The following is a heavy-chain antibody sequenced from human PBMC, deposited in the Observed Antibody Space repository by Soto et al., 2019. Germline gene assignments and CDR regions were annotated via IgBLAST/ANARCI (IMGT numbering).Heavy chain of an antibody. J-gene: IGHJ4*02. Sequence: SLRLSCAAPGFTFYSYSLSRVRPAPGKGLEWVSAISGSGGSTYYADSVKGRFTISRDNSKNTLYLQMNSLRAEDTAVYYCAKEVEYSSSWSDIDYWGQGTLVTVSS. CDR1: GFTFYSYS. D-gene: IGHD6-13*01. CDR3: AKEVEYSSSWSDIDY. CDR2: ISGSGGST. V-gene: IGHV3-23*01.